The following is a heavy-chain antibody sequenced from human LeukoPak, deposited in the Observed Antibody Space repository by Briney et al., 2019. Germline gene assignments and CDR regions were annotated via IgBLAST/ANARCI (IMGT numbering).Heavy chain of an antibody. Sequence: GGSLRLSCAASGFTFSDYSMNWVRQAPGKGLEWVSSISSTSSYLYYADSVKGRLTISRDNAKNSLFLQMNTLRAEDTAMYYCARDLGGWFDPWGQGTLVSVSS. V-gene: IGHV3-21*01. D-gene: IGHD3-16*01. J-gene: IGHJ5*02. CDR2: ISSTSSYL. CDR1: GFTFSDYS. CDR3: ARDLGGWFDP.